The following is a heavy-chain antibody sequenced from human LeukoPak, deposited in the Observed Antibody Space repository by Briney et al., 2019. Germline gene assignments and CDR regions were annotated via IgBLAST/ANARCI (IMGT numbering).Heavy chain of an antibody. CDR2: ISAYNGNT. Sequence: ASVKLSCKVSGYTFTSYCTSWVRQAPGQGLEWIGWISAYNGNTNYAKKLQGRVTMTTDTSTSTAYVELRSLRSDDTAVYYCARVNPSAYYMDVWSKGTTVTVPS. J-gene: IGHJ6*03. V-gene: IGHV1-18*01. CDR3: ARVNPSAYYMDV. CDR1: GYTFTSYC.